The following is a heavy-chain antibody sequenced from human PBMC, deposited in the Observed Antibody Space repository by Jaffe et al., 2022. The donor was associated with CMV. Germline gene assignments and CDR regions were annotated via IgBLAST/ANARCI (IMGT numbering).Heavy chain of an antibody. Sequence: QVQLVQSGAEVKKPGSSVKVSCKASGGTFSSYAISWVRQAPGQGLEWMGGIIPIFGTANYAQKFQGRVTITADESTSTAYMELSSLRSEDTAVYYCARDSESGSYYNLGYYYGMDVWGQGTTVTVSS. CDR3: ARDSESGSYYNLGYYYGMDV. CDR2: IIPIFGTA. J-gene: IGHJ6*02. CDR1: GGTFSSYA. V-gene: IGHV1-69*01. D-gene: IGHD1-26*01.